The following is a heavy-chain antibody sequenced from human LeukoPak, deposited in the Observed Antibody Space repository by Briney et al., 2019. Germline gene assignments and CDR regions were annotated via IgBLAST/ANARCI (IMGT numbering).Heavy chain of an antibody. Sequence: SETLSPTCAVSGGSISSSNWWSWVRQPPGKGLEWIGEIYHSGSTNYNPSLKSRVTISVDTSKNQFSLKLSSVTAADTAVYYCARERYSSGWYSGSMWGQGTLVTVSS. J-gene: IGHJ4*02. V-gene: IGHV4-4*02. CDR3: ARERYSSGWYSGSM. CDR1: GGSISSSNW. CDR2: IYHSGST. D-gene: IGHD6-19*01.